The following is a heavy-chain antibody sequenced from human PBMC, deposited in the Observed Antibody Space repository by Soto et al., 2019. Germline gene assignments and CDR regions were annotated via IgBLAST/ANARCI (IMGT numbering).Heavy chain of an antibody. CDR3: AKGKYYGSGKNAFDI. Sequence: PSETLSLTCAVYGGSFSGYYWSWIRQPPGKGLEWIGEINHSGSTNYNPSLKSRVTISVDTSKNQFSLKLSSVTAADTAVYYCAKGKYYGSGKNAFDIWGPGTVVTVSS. D-gene: IGHD3-10*01. V-gene: IGHV4-34*01. CDR2: INHSGST. CDR1: GGSFSGYY. J-gene: IGHJ3*02.